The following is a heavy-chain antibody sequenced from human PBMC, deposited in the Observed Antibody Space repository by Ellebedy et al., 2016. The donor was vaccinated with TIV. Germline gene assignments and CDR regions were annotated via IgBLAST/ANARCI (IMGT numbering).Heavy chain of an antibody. CDR2: ISYDGSNK. J-gene: IGHJ6*02. CDR3: ANDGLVVVAAKDPLEDYYYGMDV. CDR1: GCTFSSYA. V-gene: IGHV3-30-3*02. Sequence: GASLKISCAASGCTFSSYAMQWVRQAPGKGLGWVAVISYDGSNKFYTDSVKGRFTIARDNSKNTLYLQMNSLRAEDTAVYYCANDGLVVVAAKDPLEDYYYGMDVWGQGTTVTVSS. D-gene: IGHD2-15*01.